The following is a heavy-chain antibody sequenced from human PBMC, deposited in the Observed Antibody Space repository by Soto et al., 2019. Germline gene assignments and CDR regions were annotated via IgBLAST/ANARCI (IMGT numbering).Heavy chain of an antibody. Sequence: GGSLRLSCAASGFTFSNAWMSWVRQAPGKGLEWVGRIKSKTDGGTTDYAAPVKGRFTISRDDSKNTLYLQMNSLKTEDTAVYYCTTGYYDFWSGDFDYWGQGALVSVSS. D-gene: IGHD3-3*01. CDR3: TTGYYDFWSGDFDY. J-gene: IGHJ4*02. CDR1: GFTFSNAW. CDR2: IKSKTDGGTT. V-gene: IGHV3-15*01.